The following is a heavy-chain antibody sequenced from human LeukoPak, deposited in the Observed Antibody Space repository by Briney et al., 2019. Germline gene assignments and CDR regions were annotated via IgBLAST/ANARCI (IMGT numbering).Heavy chain of an antibody. J-gene: IGHJ6*03. CDR1: GGSFSDYY. CDR3: ARRSAGDRGDYYYYYMDV. CDR2: INHSGST. V-gene: IGHV4-34*01. D-gene: IGHD3-10*01. Sequence: PSETLSLTCAVYGGSFSDYYWSRIRQPPGKGLEWIGEINHSGSTNYNPSLKSRVTISVDTSKNQFSLKLSSVTAADTAVYYCARRSAGDRGDYYYYYMDVWGKGTTVTVSS.